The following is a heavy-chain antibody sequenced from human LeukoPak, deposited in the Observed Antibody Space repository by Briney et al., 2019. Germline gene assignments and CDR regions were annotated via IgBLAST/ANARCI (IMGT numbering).Heavy chain of an antibody. D-gene: IGHD4-17*01. J-gene: IGHJ4*02. CDR1: GYTFTGYY. Sequence: ASVKVSCKASGYTFTGYYIHWVRQAPGQGLEWMAWINPNSGGTDYAQKSQGRVTMTRDTSISTAYMELSRLRSDDTAVYYCARAHFGDPFDYWGQGTLVTVSS. CDR3: ARAHFGDPFDY. CDR2: INPNSGGT. V-gene: IGHV1-2*02.